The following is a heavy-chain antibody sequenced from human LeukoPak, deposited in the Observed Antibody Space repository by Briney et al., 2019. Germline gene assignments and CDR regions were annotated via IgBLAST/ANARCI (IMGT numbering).Heavy chain of an antibody. CDR2: ISSSGSII. V-gene: IGHV3-11*01. D-gene: IGHD1-26*01. J-gene: IGHJ4*02. CDR1: GFTFSDYY. CDR3: AKAAVGDVFSFDY. Sequence: GGSLRLSCAASGFTFSDYYMSWIRQAPGKGLEWVSYISSSGSIIYYADSVKGRFTISRDNSENTVYLQMSSLRVEDTAVYYCAKAAVGDVFSFDYWGQGTLVTVSS.